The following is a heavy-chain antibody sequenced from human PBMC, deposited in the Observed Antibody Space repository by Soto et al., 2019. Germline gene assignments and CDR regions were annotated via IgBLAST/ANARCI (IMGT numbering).Heavy chain of an antibody. CDR2: ITGSSDYT. J-gene: IGHJ4*02. Sequence: LRLSCEASGFIFSSYAMNWVRQAPGKGLQWVSSITGSSDYTSYIASVKGRSTISRDNSKNTLYLQMNSLRAEYTAVYSCAKEQTTGAHYALDYCSQGPLVTVSS. D-gene: IGHD2-8*02. CDR3: AKEQTTGAHYALDY. V-gene: IGHV3-23*01. CDR1: GFIFSSYA.